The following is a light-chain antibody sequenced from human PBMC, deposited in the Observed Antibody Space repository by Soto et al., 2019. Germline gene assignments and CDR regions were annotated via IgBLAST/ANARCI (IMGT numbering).Light chain of an antibody. Sequence: QSVLTQPPSVSGAPGQRVTISCTGSSSNIGAGYDVHWYQQLPGTAPKLLIYGNSNRPSGVPDRFSGSKSGTSASLAITGLQAEEAADYYCQSYDSSLSGYVVFGGGTKLTVL. V-gene: IGLV1-40*01. J-gene: IGLJ2*01. CDR3: QSYDSSLSGYVV. CDR1: SSNIGAGYD. CDR2: GNS.